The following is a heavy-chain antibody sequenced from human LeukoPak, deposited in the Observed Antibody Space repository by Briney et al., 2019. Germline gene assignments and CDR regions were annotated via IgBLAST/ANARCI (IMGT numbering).Heavy chain of an antibody. CDR3: ARDRYCSGGSCYLDY. V-gene: IGHV4-34*01. Sequence: SETLSLTCAVYGGSFSGYYWSWIRQPPGKGLEWIGEINHSGSTNYNPSLKSRVTISVDTSKNQFSLKLSSVTAADTAVYYCARDRYCSGGSCYLDYWGQGTLVTVSP. D-gene: IGHD2-15*01. CDR1: GGSFSGYY. CDR2: INHSGST. J-gene: IGHJ4*02.